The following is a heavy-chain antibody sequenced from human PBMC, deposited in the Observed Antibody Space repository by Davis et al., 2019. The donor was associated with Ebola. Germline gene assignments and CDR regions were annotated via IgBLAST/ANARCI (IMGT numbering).Heavy chain of an antibody. CDR1: GFTFTSYT. CDR2: ISDASRDT. J-gene: IGHJ4*02. D-gene: IGHD3-9*01. CDR3: TTRLVHHFDY. Sequence: PGGSLRLSCAASGFTFTSYTMNWVRQAPGKGLEWVSTISDASRDTHYADSVKGRFIIPRDDSRSTVFLQMSALRAEDTALYYCTTRLVHHFDYWGRGTLVTVSS. V-gene: IGHV3-23*01.